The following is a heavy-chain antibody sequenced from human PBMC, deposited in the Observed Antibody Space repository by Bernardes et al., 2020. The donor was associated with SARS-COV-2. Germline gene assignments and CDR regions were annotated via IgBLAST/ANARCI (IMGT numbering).Heavy chain of an antibody. J-gene: IGHJ5*02. D-gene: IGHD2-2*01. Sequence: APGKVSCKASGYTFIEYGVSWVRQAPGQGLEWMGWISADNGNTKYAQKFQGRVTMTTDTSTRTAYMELGSLRSDDTAVYYCARARVVPLYNWFDPWGQGTLVTVSS. CDR2: ISADNGNT. V-gene: IGHV1-18*01. CDR1: GYTFIEYG. CDR3: ARARVVPLYNWFDP.